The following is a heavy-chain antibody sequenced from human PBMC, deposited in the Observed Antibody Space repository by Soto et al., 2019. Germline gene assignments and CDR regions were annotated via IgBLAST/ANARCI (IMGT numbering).Heavy chain of an antibody. J-gene: IGHJ4*02. D-gene: IGHD2-2*01. CDR3: AKDPLVPADTRSLWELDY. CDR1: GFTFSSYS. CDR2: ISGSGVST. Sequence: QPGGSLRLSCAASGFTFSSYSMSWVRQAPWKGLEWVSAISGSGVSTYYADSVKGRFTISRDNSKNTLYLQMNSLRAEDTAVYYCAKDPLVPADTRSLWELDYWGQGTLVTFYS. V-gene: IGHV3-23*01.